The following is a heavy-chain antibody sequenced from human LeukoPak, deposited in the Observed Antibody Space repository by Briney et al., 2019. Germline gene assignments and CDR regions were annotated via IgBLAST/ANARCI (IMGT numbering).Heavy chain of an antibody. V-gene: IGHV3-30*02. D-gene: IGHD3-22*01. J-gene: IGHJ4*02. CDR1: GFTFSNYG. Sequence: GGSLRLSCAASGFTFSNYGMHWVRQAPGKGLEWVAFIRYDGTNKYSADSVKGRFTISRDNSKNTVYLQINSLRAEDTAVYYCARYYCESRGFDYWGQGTLVTVSS. CDR3: ARYYCESRGFDY. CDR2: IRYDGTNK.